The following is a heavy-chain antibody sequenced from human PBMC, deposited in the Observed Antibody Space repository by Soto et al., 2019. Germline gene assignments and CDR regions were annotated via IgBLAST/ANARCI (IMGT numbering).Heavy chain of an antibody. CDR3: ARDHHRYSGYDYVDY. CDR2: INSDGSST. J-gene: IGHJ4*02. D-gene: IGHD5-12*01. Sequence: PGGSLRLSCAASGFTFSRDWMHWVRQAPGKGLVWVSHINSDGSSTSYADSVNGRFTISRDNAKNTLYLQMNSLRAEDTAVYYCARDHHRYSGYDYVDYWGQGTLVTVSS. V-gene: IGHV3-74*01. CDR1: GFTFSRDW.